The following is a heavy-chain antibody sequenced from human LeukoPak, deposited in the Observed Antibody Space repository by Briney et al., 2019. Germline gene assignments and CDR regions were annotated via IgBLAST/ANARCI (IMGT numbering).Heavy chain of an antibody. D-gene: IGHD5-12*01. V-gene: IGHV3-21*01. CDR1: GFTFSSYG. J-gene: IGHJ4*02. Sequence: GGSLRLSCAASGFTFSSYGMNWVRQAPGKGLEWVSSISSSSSYIYYADSVKGRFTISRDNAKNSLYLQMNSLRAEDTAVYYCARRSAEATTSFDYWGQGTLVTVSS. CDR2: ISSSSSYI. CDR3: ARRSAEATTSFDY.